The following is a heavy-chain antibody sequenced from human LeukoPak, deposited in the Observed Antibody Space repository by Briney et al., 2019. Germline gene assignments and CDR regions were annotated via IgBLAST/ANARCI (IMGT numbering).Heavy chain of an antibody. Sequence: GGSLRLSCAAFDFTFRTYNMNWVRQAPGKGLEWVASISSSSAYIHYSDSVKGRFTISRDNAKSSLYLQMNSLRAEDTAVYYCARDRRGDYDYYYYYGMDVWGQGTTVTVSS. CDR3: ARDRRGDYDYYYYYGMDV. V-gene: IGHV3-21*04. CDR1: DFTFRTYN. J-gene: IGHJ6*02. CDR2: ISSSSAYI. D-gene: IGHD4-17*01.